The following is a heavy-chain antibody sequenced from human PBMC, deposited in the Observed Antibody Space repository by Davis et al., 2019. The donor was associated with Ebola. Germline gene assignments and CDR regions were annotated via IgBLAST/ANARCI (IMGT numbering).Heavy chain of an antibody. J-gene: IGHJ6*02. V-gene: IGHV1-3*01. CDR1: GGTFSSYA. CDR3: ARAAISVWFREGSYYYYGMDV. Sequence: AASVKVSCKASGGTFSSYAISWVRQAPGQRLEWMGWINAGNGNTKYSQKFQGRVTITRDTSTSTAYMELRSLRSDDTAVYYCARAAISVWFREGSYYYYGMDVWGQGTTVTVSS. D-gene: IGHD3-10*01. CDR2: INAGNGNT.